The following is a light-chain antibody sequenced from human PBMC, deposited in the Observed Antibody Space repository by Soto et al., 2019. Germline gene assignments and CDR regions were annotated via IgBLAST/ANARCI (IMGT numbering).Light chain of an antibody. CDR3: QQYNNWPIT. J-gene: IGKJ5*01. Sequence: EVVLTQSPATLSVSPGERAIVSCRASQNVNTNLAWYQQKPGQVPRLLIYGASTGATDIPARFSGSGSGTEFPLTITSLRSEDFAVYYCQQYNNWPITFGQGTRLEIK. V-gene: IGKV3-15*01. CDR2: GAS. CDR1: QNVNTN.